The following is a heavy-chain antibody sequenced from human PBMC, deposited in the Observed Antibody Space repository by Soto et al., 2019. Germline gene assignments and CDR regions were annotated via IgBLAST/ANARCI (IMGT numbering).Heavy chain of an antibody. CDR1: GFTFSSYG. Sequence: QVQLVESGGGVVQPGRSLRLSCAASGFTFSSYGMHWVRQAPGKGLEWVAVIWYDGCNKYYADSVKGRFTISRDNSKNTLYLQMNSLRAEDTAVYYCARDDHYGDYELPYYYYGMDVWGQGTTVTVSS. CDR3: ARDDHYGDYELPYYYYGMDV. V-gene: IGHV3-33*01. CDR2: IWYDGCNK. J-gene: IGHJ6*02. D-gene: IGHD4-17*01.